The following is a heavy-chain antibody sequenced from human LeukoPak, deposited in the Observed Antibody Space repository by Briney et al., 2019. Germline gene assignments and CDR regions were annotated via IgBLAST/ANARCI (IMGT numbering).Heavy chain of an antibody. V-gene: IGHV4-38-2*02. Sequence: SETLSLTCTVSGYSISSGHYWGWIRQPPGKGLEWIGSIYYSGSTYYNPSLKSRVTMSVDTSKNQFSLKLSSVTAADTAVYYCARQEGYYGSGSPYWGQGTLVTVSS. CDR3: ARQEGYYGSGSPY. D-gene: IGHD3-10*01. CDR2: IYYSGST. J-gene: IGHJ4*02. CDR1: GYSISSGHY.